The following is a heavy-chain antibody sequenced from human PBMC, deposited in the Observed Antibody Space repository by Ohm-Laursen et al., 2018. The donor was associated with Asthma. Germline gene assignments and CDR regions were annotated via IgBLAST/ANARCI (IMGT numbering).Heavy chain of an antibody. V-gene: IGHV3-30*18. CDR2: ISYDGSNK. CDR1: GFTFSSYG. D-gene: IGHD1-26*01. J-gene: IGHJ4*02. CDR3: AKGLYSGSYFY. Sequence: SLRLSCSASGFTFSSYGMHWVRQAPGKGLEWVAVISYDGSNKYYADSVKGRFTISRDNSKNTLYLQMNSLRAEDTAVYYCAKGLYSGSYFYWGLGTLVTVSS.